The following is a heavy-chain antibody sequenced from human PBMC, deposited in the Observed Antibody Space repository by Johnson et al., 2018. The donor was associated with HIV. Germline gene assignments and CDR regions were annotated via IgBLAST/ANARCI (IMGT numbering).Heavy chain of an antibody. CDR3: AKGDCSGGSCYSFTDAFDI. CDR1: GFTFSDAW. CDR2: IRYDESNK. J-gene: IGHJ3*02. V-gene: IGHV3-30*02. D-gene: IGHD2-15*01. Sequence: QVQLVESGGGLVKPGGSLRLSCAVSGFTFSDAWMSWVRQAPDKGLEWVAFIRYDESNKYYADSVKGRFTISRDNSKNTLYLQMNSLRAEDTAVYYCAKGDCSGGSCYSFTDAFDIWGQGTMVTVSS.